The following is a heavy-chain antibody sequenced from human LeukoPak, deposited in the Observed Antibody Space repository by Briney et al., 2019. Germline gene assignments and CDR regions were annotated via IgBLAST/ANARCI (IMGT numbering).Heavy chain of an antibody. J-gene: IGHJ3*02. D-gene: IGHD7-27*01. CDR3: VKGGWGSTFHI. CDR1: GFTFNKFA. V-gene: IGHV3-23*01. CDR2: INDIGDTA. Sequence: GGPLRLSCVASGFTFNKFAMTSVRQAPGRGPEWVSGINDIGDTAYYPDSVKGRFTISRDNSKNTLYLQIKSLRVEDTALYYCVKGGWGSTFHIWGQGTMVTVSS.